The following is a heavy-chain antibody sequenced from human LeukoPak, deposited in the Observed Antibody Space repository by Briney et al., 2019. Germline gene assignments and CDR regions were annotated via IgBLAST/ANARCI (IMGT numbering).Heavy chain of an antibody. V-gene: IGHV4-59*01. CDR3: ARDGLYDSSGYYMDS. J-gene: IGHJ4*02. Sequence: PSETLSFTCTVSGGAISSYYWSWIRQPPGKGLEWIGYIYYSGGTKYNPSLMSRVTISVDRAQSQFSLSLSSATAADTAVYYCARDGLYDSSGYYMDSWGQGTLVIVSS. CDR1: GGAISSYY. CDR2: IYYSGGT. D-gene: IGHD3-22*01.